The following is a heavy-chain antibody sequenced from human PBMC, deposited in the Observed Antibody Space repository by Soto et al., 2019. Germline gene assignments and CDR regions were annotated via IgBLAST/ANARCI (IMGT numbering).Heavy chain of an antibody. J-gene: IGHJ4*02. CDR2: IIPIFGTA. CDR1: GGTFSSYA. V-gene: IGHV1-69*06. Sequence: SVKVSCKASGGTFSSYAISWVRQAPGQGLEWMGGIIPIFGTANYAQKFQGRVTITADKSTSTAYMELSSLRSEDTAVYYCASSPGSSWYSFDYWGQGTLVTSPQ. D-gene: IGHD6-13*01. CDR3: ASSPGSSWYSFDY.